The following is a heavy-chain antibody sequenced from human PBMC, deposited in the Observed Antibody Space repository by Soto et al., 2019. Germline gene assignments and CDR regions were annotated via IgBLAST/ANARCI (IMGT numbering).Heavy chain of an antibody. CDR1: GVSLTSGNW. CDR2: IFHDGTA. Sequence: SDTLSLTCAVSGVSLTSGNWWTWVRQSPQRGLEYIGEIFHDGTANYYPSFERRVAMSVDTSRNQFSLKLTSVTAADTAVYFCARLVYDTRLNYMYFDFWGPGTLVTVSS. D-gene: IGHD3-10*01. V-gene: IGHV4-4*02. CDR3: ARLVYDTRLNYMYFDF. J-gene: IGHJ4*02.